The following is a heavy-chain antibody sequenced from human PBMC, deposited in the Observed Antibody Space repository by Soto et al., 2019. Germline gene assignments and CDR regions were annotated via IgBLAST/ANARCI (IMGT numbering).Heavy chain of an antibody. Sequence: SETLSLTCTVSGGSITSYYWSWIRQPPGKGLEWIGYIHNSGSTGYNPSLQSRVTISADVSKNQFSLDLRSVTAADTAGYYCARRWSGTDYWGHGTLVTVSS. CDR2: IHNSGST. V-gene: IGHV4-59*01. D-gene: IGHD3-10*01. J-gene: IGHJ4*01. CDR1: GGSITSYY. CDR3: ARRWSGTDY.